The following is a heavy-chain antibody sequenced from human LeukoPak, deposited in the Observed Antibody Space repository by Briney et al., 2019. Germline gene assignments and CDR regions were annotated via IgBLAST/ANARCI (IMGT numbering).Heavy chain of an antibody. J-gene: IGHJ4*02. Sequence: PGGSLRLSCAASGFTFSSYGMHWVRQAPGKGLEWVAFIRYDGSNKYYADSVKGRFTISRDNSKNTLYLQMNSLRAEDTAVYYCAKGPITMVRGVMDFWGQGTLVTVSS. CDR2: IRYDGSNK. CDR1: GFTFSSYG. D-gene: IGHD3-10*01. V-gene: IGHV3-30*02. CDR3: AKGPITMVRGVMDF.